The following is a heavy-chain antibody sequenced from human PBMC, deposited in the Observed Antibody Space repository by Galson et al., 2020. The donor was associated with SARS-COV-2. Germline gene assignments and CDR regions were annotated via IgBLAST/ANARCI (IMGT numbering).Heavy chain of an antibody. CDR2: FYSGDNT. Sequence: GESLKIPCSASGFPVSSNYMSWVRQAPGKGLEWVSVFYSGDNTYYSDSVKGRFTIPGHKSKNTLYLQMNSRRAGDTAVYYCARDTYGRPGAIWGQGTMVTVSS. CDR3: ARDTYGRPGAI. CDR1: GFPVSSNY. V-gene: IGHV3-53*04. D-gene: IGHD7-27*01. J-gene: IGHJ3*02.